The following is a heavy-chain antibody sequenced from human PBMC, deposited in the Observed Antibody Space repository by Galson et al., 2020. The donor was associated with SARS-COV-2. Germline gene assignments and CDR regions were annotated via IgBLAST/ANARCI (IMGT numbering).Heavy chain of an antibody. CDR3: ARALTSGSYYGESDY. J-gene: IGHJ4*02. D-gene: IGHD1-26*01. CDR2: ISYDGSNK. V-gene: IGHV3-30*04. CDR1: GFTFSSYA. Sequence: GGSLRLSCAASGFTFSSYAMHWVRQAPGKGLEWVAVISYDGSNKYYADSVKGRFTISRDNSKNTLYLQMNSLRAEDTAVYYCARALTSGSYYGESDYWGQGTLVTVSS.